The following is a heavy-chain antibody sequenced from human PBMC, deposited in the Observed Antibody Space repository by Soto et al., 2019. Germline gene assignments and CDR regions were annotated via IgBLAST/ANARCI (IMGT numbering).Heavy chain of an antibody. CDR3: AWGLSGDYADY. Sequence: QVQLVQSGAEVKKPGSWVKVSCKASGGTSSSYAISWVRQAPGQGLEWMGGIIPIFGTANYAQKFQGRVTITADKCRETASMELSSMSSEDTAVYYCAWGLSGDYADYWGQGTLVTVSS. J-gene: IGHJ4*02. V-gene: IGHV1-69*06. CDR2: IIPIFGTA. CDR1: GGTSSSYA. D-gene: IGHD4-17*01.